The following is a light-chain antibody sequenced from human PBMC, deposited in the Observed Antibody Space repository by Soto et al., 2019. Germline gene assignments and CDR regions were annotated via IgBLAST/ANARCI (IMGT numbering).Light chain of an antibody. V-gene: IGKV1-5*03. CDR3: HQYSSFPWT. CDR2: EAS. J-gene: IGKJ1*01. Sequence: DIQVTQSPSTLSASEGARVTITCRASESIGNWLAWYQQKPGQAPNLMIYEASNLESGVPSRFSGSGSGTEFTLTISSLQPVDFATYYCHQYSSFPWTLGQGTKVDI. CDR1: ESIGNW.